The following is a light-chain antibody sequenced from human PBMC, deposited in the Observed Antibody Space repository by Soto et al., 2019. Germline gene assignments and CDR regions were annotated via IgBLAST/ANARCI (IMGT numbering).Light chain of an antibody. Sequence: DIQLTQSPPYLSASVGERVNIVCRASQSIGTWLAWHQQKPGKAPNLLMFDASTLHTGVPSRFSGSGDGTEFTLSISSLQPDDSAIYFCRQYKTYTFGRGTRLEI. J-gene: IGKJ5*01. V-gene: IGKV1-5*02. CDR1: QSIGTW. CDR3: RQYKTYT. CDR2: DAS.